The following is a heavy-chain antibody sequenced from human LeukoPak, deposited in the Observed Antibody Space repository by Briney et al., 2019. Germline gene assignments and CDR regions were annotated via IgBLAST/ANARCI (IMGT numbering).Heavy chain of an antibody. D-gene: IGHD3-22*01. J-gene: IGHJ4*02. CDR1: GFTFGDYA. Sequence: GGSLRLSCTASGFTFGDYAMSWFRQAPGKGLEWVGFIRSKAYGGTTESAASVKGRFTISRDDSKSIAYLQINSVKTEDTAVYYCTRAYYYDSSGYYYCYFDYWGQGTLVTVSS. CDR2: IRSKAYGGTT. V-gene: IGHV3-49*03. CDR3: TRAYYYDSSGYYYCYFDY.